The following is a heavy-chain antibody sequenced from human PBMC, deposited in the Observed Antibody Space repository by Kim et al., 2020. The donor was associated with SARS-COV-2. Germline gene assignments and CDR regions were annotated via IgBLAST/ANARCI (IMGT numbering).Heavy chain of an antibody. D-gene: IGHD2-2*02. V-gene: IGHV3-33*01. CDR3: ARERRYCSSTSCYTPTYYFDY. Sequence: GGSLRLSCAASGFTFSSYGMHWVRQAPGKGLEWVAVIWYDGSNKYYADSVKGRFTISRDNSKNTLYLQMNSLRAEDTAVYYCARERRYCSSTSCYTPTYYFDYWGQGTLVTVSS. J-gene: IGHJ4*02. CDR2: IWYDGSNK. CDR1: GFTFSSYG.